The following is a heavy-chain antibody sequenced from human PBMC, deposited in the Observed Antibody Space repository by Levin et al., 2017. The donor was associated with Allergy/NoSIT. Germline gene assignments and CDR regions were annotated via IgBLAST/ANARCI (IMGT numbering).Heavy chain of an antibody. J-gene: IGHJ3*02. CDR2: INHSGSI. D-gene: IGHD2-21*01. CDR1: GGSLGAHY. Sequence: SETLSLTCSVSGGSLGAHYWTWIRQSPGGGLEWIGEINHSGSINYNPSLMSRVTISMDTSKKQFSLKLTSVTAADTAIYFCARECDGDCFAAFDIWGLGTMVTVSS. V-gene: IGHV4-34*01. CDR3: ARECDGDCFAAFDI.